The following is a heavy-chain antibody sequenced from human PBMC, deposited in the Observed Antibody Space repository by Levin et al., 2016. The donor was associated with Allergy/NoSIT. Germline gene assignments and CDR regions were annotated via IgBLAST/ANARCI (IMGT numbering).Heavy chain of an antibody. V-gene: IGHV3-48*03. Sequence: GESLKISCAASGFIFSSYEMNWVRQAPGKGLEWLSYISSSGSTIYYADSVKGRFTISRDNAKNSLYLQMNSLRAEDTAVYYCARAMYYDFWSGPGLGYWGQGTLVTVSS. D-gene: IGHD3-3*01. CDR3: ARAMYYDFWSGPGLGY. CDR1: GFIFSSYE. J-gene: IGHJ4*02. CDR2: ISSSGSTI.